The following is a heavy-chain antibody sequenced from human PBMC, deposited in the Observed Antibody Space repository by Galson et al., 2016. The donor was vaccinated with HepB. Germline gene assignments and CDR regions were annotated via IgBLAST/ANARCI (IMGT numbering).Heavy chain of an antibody. CDR1: GDSVSSSTAA. CDR2: TQYRSKWES. J-gene: IGHJ6*02. Sequence: CAISGDSVSSSTAAWRWIRQSPSRGLEWLARTQYRSKWESHYADSVRSRVTVIPDTSKNLLTLQVNSVSPEDTAVYYCVKGPPAYHYYGMDVWGQGTPVTVSS. CDR3: VKGPPAYHYYGMDV. V-gene: IGHV6-1*01.